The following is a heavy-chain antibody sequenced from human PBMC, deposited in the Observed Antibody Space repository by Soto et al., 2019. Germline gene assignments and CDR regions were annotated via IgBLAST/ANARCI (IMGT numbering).Heavy chain of an antibody. CDR1: GYTITAYY. Sequence: QVKLVQSGTEVKKPGASVKVSCKASGYTITAYYIHWVRQAPGQGLEWMGWIDPRSGGTVYAQNFQGRVTMTRDTSISTVYMDLSGLRSDDTALYYCARDDYGIYPYWGQGTLVTVSS. J-gene: IGHJ4*02. D-gene: IGHD1-26*01. CDR3: ARDDYGIYPY. V-gene: IGHV1-2*02. CDR2: IDPRSGGT.